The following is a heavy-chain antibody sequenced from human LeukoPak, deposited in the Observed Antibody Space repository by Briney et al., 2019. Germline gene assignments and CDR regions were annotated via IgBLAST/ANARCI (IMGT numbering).Heavy chain of an antibody. CDR1: GGSLSSYY. Sequence: PSETLSLTCTVSGGSLSSYYWSWIRQPPGKGLEWIGYIYYSGSTNYNPSLKSRVTISVDTSKNQFSLKLSSVTAADTAVYYCARSGEGYYYGMDVWGQGTTVTVSS. CDR3: ARSGEGYYYGMDV. J-gene: IGHJ6*02. D-gene: IGHD2-15*01. V-gene: IGHV4-59*01. CDR2: IYYSGST.